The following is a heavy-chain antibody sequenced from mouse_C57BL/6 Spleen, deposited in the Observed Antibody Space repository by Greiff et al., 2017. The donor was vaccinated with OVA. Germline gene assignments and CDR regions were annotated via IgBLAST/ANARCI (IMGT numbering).Heavy chain of an antibody. V-gene: IGHV1-50*01. CDR2: IDPSDSYT. D-gene: IGHD1-1*01. CDR1: GYTFTSYW. J-gene: IGHJ2*01. Sequence: QVQLKQPGAELVKPGASVKLSCKASGYTFTSYWMQWVKQRPGQGLEWIGEIDPSDSYTNYNQKFKGKATLTVDTSSSTAYMQLSSLTSEDSAVYYCARGSYGSYYFDYWGQGTTLTVSS. CDR3: ARGSYGSYYFDY.